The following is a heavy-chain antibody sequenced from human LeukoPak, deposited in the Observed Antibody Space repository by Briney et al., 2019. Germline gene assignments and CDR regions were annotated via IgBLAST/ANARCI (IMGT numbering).Heavy chain of an antibody. J-gene: IGHJ4*02. Sequence: GRSLRLSCAASGFTFSSYGMHWVRQAPGKGLEWVAVISYDGSNKYYADSVKGRFTISRDNSKNTLYLQMNSLRAEDTAVYYCAKDPYGDYGGYFDYWGQGTLVTVSS. V-gene: IGHV3-30*18. CDR3: AKDPYGDYGGYFDY. D-gene: IGHD4-17*01. CDR2: ISYDGSNK. CDR1: GFTFSSYG.